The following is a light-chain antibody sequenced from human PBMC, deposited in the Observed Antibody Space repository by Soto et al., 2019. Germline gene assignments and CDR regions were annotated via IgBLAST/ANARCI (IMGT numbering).Light chain of an antibody. CDR1: TGAVTSGHY. Sequence: QAVVTQEPSLTVSPGGTVILTCGSSTGAVTSGHYPYWFQQKPGQAPKTMIYDTTNKQSWSPARFSGSLLGGKAALTLSGAQPEEEADYYCLLVYSGTVVFGGGTKLTVL. J-gene: IGLJ2*01. CDR2: DTT. CDR3: LLVYSGTVV. V-gene: IGLV7-46*01.